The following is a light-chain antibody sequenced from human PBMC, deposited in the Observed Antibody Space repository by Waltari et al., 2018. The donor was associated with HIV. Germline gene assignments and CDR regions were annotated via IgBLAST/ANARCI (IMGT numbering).Light chain of an antibody. CDR1: NIGSRS. J-gene: IGLJ2*01. V-gene: IGLV3-21*02. CDR3: QVWDTSSDHP. Sequence: SYVLTQAPSVSVAPGQTATIACGGNNIGSRSVPWYQQKPGQAPVLVVYDNSDRPSGIPERFSGSNSGNTATLTISRVEAGDEADYYCQVWDTSSDHPFGGGTKLTVL. CDR2: DNS.